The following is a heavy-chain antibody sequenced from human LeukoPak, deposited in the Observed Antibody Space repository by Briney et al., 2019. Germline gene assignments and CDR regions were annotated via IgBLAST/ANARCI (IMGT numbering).Heavy chain of an antibody. Sequence: SETLSLTCTVSGGSISSNYWSWIRQPPGKGLEWIGYIYYIGSTNYNPSLKSRVTISVDTSKNQFSLKLSSVTAADTAVYYCARSRGYSYGTTFLDYWGQGTLVTVSS. D-gene: IGHD5-18*01. J-gene: IGHJ4*02. CDR1: GGSISSNY. CDR3: ARSRGYSYGTTFLDY. V-gene: IGHV4-59*08. CDR2: IYYIGST.